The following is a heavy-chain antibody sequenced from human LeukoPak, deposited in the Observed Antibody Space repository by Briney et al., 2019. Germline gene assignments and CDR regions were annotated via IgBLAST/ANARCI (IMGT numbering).Heavy chain of an antibody. D-gene: IGHD3-3*01. CDR1: GYTLTELS. Sequence: GASVTVSCKVSGYTLTELSMHWVRQAPGKGLEWMGGFDPEDGETIYAQKFQGRVTMTEDTSTDTAYMELSSLRSEDTAVYYCATALRSGYYWANWFDPWGQGTLVTVSS. CDR3: ATALRSGYYWANWFDP. CDR2: FDPEDGET. J-gene: IGHJ5*02. V-gene: IGHV1-24*01.